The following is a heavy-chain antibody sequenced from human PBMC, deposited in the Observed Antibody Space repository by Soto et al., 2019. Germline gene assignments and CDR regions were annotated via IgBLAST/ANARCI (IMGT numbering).Heavy chain of an antibody. V-gene: IGHV3-23*01. CDR2: ISANGGST. CDR1: ELTFGDLA. Sequence: PMRVPKTAAELTFGDLARRRILQNQRKGLDWVSSISANGGSTYYADSVKGRFTISRDNSKNTLYLQMNSLRAEDTAVYFCAKGSSGLRFLEWLSPHGYWGQGTLVTVSS. CDR3: AKGSSGLRFLEWLSPHGY. D-gene: IGHD3-3*01. J-gene: IGHJ4*02.